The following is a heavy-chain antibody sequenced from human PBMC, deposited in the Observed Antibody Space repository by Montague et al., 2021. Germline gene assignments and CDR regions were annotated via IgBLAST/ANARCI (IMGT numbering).Heavy chain of an antibody. Sequence: SETLSLTCTVSGGSISNYFWTWIWQPPGKGLEWIGFISYSWRTNFNPSLKSRVTISLDTTKNQFSLNLSSVTAADTADYYCARDTTTDGFDIWGQGTMVTVSS. D-gene: IGHD1-1*01. J-gene: IGHJ3*02. CDR1: GGSISNYF. CDR3: ARDTTTDGFDI. V-gene: IGHV4-59*13. CDR2: ISYSWRT.